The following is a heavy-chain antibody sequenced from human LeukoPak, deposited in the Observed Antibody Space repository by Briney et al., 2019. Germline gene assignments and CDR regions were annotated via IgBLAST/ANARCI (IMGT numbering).Heavy chain of an antibody. V-gene: IGHV4-34*01. J-gene: IGHJ6*03. CDR1: GGSFSGYY. D-gene: IGHD5-12*01. Sequence: PSETLSLTCAVYGGSFSGYYWSWIRQPPGKGLEWIGEINHSGSTNYNPSLKSRVTISVDTSKNQFSLKLSSVTAADTAVYYCARGAIYSGYVYYYYYYMDVWGKGTTVTVSS. CDR2: INHSGST. CDR3: ARGAIYSGYVYYYYYYMDV.